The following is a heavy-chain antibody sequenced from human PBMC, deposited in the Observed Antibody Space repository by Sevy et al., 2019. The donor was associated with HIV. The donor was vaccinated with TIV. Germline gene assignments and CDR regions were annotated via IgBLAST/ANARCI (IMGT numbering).Heavy chain of an antibody. V-gene: IGHV3-21*01. D-gene: IGHD6-13*01. Sequence: GGSLRLSCAASGFTFSSYSMNWVRQAPGKGLEWVSSISSSSSYIYYADSVKGRSTISRDNAKNSLYLQMNSLRAEDTAVYYCARPTGIADLDVWGQGTTVTVSS. CDR3: ARPTGIADLDV. CDR1: GFTFSSYS. J-gene: IGHJ6*02. CDR2: ISSSSSYI.